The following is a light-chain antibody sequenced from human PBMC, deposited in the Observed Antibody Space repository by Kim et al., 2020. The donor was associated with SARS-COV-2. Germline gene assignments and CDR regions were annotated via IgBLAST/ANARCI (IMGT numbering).Light chain of an antibody. CDR3: QAWDSSLVV. Sequence: SYELTQPPSVSVSPGQTASITCSGDKLGDKYACWYQQKPGQSPVLVIYQDSKRPSGIPERFSGSNSGHTATLTISGTQAMDEADYYCQAWDSSLVVFGGG. CDR1: KLGDKY. CDR2: QDS. J-gene: IGLJ2*01. V-gene: IGLV3-1*01.